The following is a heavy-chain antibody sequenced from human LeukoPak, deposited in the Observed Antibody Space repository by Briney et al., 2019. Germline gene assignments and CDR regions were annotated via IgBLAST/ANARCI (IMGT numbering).Heavy chain of an antibody. D-gene: IGHD2/OR15-2a*01. J-gene: IGHJ4*02. CDR1: GYSISSGYY. Sequence: SETLSLTCTVSGYSISSGYYWGWIRQPPGKGLEWIGSIYHSGSTYYNPSLKSRVTISVDTSKNQFSLKLSSVTAADTAVYYCARDFRPGVFDYWGQGTLVTVSS. V-gene: IGHV4-38-2*02. CDR3: ARDFRPGVFDY. CDR2: IYHSGST.